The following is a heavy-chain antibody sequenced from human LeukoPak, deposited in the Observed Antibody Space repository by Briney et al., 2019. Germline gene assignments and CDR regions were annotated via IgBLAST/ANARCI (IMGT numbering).Heavy chain of an antibody. J-gene: IGHJ3*02. CDR2: IYYSGST. Sequence: SETLSLTCTVSGGSISSYYWSWIRQPPGKGLEWIGYIYYSGSTNYNPSLKSRVTISVDTSKNQFSLKLSSVTAADTAVYYCARYSSRGGFDAFDIWGQGTMVTVSS. V-gene: IGHV4-59*08. D-gene: IGHD6-13*01. CDR1: GGSISSYY. CDR3: ARYSSRGGFDAFDI.